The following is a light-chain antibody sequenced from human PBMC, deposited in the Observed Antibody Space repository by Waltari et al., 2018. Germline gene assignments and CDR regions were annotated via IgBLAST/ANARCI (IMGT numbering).Light chain of an antibody. CDR2: DVK. V-gene: IGLV2-14*03. J-gene: IGLJ2*01. Sequence: QSVLTQPASVSGSPGQSITISCTGTRGDVGGYDYVSWYQQQPGKAPKLMIYDVKNRPSGVSNRFSGSKSGDTASLTISGLQAEDEADYYCSSYAVTATLLFGGWTTLTVL. CDR1: RGDVGGYDY. CDR3: SSYAVTATLL.